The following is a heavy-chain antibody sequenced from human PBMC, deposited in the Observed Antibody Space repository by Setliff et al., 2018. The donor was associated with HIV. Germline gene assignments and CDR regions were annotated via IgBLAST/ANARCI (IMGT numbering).Heavy chain of an antibody. CDR1: GVSISSYYW. V-gene: IGHV3-7*04. CDR3: VRGPQFRPH. J-gene: IGHJ4*02. CDR2: IKEDGSEK. Sequence: ETLSLTCSVSGVSISSYYWMSWVRQAPGKGLEWVANIKEDGSEKYYVDSVKGRFTISRDNTRSTLYLQMNRLRVEDTAVYYCVRGPQFRPHWGQGTLVTVSS.